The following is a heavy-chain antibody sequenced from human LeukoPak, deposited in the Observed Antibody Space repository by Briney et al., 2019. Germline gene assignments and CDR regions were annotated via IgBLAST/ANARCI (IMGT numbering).Heavy chain of an antibody. J-gene: IGHJ2*01. CDR1: GFTFDDYA. CDR2: ISWNSGSI. V-gene: IGHV3-9*03. Sequence: PGGSLRLSCAASGFTFDDYAMHWVRQAPGKGLEWVSGISWNSGSIGYADSVKGRFTISRDNAKNSLYLQMNSLRAEDMALYYCAKDISAAGTSWYFDLWGRGTLVTVSS. CDR3: AKDISAAGTSWYFDL. D-gene: IGHD6-13*01.